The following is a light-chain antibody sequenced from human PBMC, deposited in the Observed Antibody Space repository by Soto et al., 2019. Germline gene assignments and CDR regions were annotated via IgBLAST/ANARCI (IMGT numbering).Light chain of an antibody. Sequence: QSVLTQPPSVSGAPGQRVTISCAGSGSNIGASYDVHWYQQLPGTAPKLLIYGNFNRPSGVPDRFSGSKSGASASLAITGLLPEDEADFFCQSFDTNLNAVLFGGGTKVTVL. V-gene: IGLV1-40*01. CDR3: QSFDTNLNAVL. CDR1: GSNIGASYD. J-gene: IGLJ2*01. CDR2: GNF.